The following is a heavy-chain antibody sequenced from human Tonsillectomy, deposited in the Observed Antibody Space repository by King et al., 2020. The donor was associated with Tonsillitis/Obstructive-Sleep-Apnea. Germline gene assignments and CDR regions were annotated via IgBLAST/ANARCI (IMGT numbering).Heavy chain of an antibody. CDR1: GFSLSTSGMC. CDR3: ARSGAYYDILTGYYHEYYFDY. V-gene: IGHV2-70*01. Sequence: TLKESGPALVKPTQTLTLTCTFSGFSLSTSGMCVRWIRQPPGKALEWLALIDWDDDKYYSTSLKTRLTISKDTPKNQVVLTMTNMDPVDTATYYCARSGAYYDILTGYYHEYYFDYWGQGTLVTVSS. CDR2: IDWDDDK. D-gene: IGHD3-9*01. J-gene: IGHJ4*02.